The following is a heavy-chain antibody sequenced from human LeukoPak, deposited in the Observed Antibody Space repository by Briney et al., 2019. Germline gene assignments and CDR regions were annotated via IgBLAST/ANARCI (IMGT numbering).Heavy chain of an antibody. V-gene: IGHV3-48*03. Sequence: GGSLRLSCAASGFTFSSYEMNWVRQAPGKGLEWVSYISSSGSTIYYADSVKGRFTISRDNAKNSLYLQMNSLRAEDTAVYYCTRENNDREYDYVWGSYRGGYYFDYWGQGTLVTVSS. CDR3: TRENNDREYDYVWGSYRGGYYFDY. CDR2: ISSSGSTI. D-gene: IGHD3-16*02. J-gene: IGHJ4*02. CDR1: GFTFSSYE.